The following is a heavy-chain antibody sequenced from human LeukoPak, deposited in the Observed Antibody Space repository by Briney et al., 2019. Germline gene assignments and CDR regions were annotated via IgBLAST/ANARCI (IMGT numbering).Heavy chain of an antibody. V-gene: IGHV3-30*04. D-gene: IGHD4-17*01. CDR2: ISYDGNNK. Sequence: QTGGSLRLSCAASGFTFSSYALHWVRQAPGKGLEWVAVISYDGNNKYYADFVKGRFTISRDNSKNTLYLQMNSLRAEDAAVYYCARDKSYGDSADYWGQGTLVTVSS. J-gene: IGHJ4*02. CDR3: ARDKSYGDSADY. CDR1: GFTFSSYA.